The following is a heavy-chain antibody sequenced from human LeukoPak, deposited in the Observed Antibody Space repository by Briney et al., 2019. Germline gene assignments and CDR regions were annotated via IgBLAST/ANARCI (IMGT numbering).Heavy chain of an antibody. Sequence: GGSLRLSCEASGFTFSTYSMNWVRQAPGKGLEWVSSISSGSGYIYYADSVKGRFTISRDNAKNSLYLQMNSLRAEDTAVYYCARVGSGWYFDYWGQGALVTVSS. D-gene: IGHD6-19*01. V-gene: IGHV3-21*01. J-gene: IGHJ4*02. CDR1: GFTFSTYS. CDR3: ARVGSGWYFDY. CDR2: ISSGSGYI.